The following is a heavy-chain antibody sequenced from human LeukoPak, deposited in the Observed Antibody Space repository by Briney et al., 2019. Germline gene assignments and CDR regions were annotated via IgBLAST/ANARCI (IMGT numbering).Heavy chain of an antibody. D-gene: IGHD3-10*01. J-gene: IGHJ6*03. CDR1: GGSISSGSYY. Sequence: PSETPSLTCTVSGGSISSGSYYWSWFRQPAEKGLEWIGRIYTSGSTYYNPSLKSRVTMSADTSKNQFSLKVSSVTAADTAVYYCARVFDSGSQAYFYYMDVWGKGTTVTIFS. CDR2: IYTSGST. V-gene: IGHV4-61*02. CDR3: ARVFDSGSQAYFYYMDV.